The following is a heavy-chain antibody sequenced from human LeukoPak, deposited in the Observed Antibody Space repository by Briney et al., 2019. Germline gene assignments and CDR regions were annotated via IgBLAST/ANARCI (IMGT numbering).Heavy chain of an antibody. Sequence: GGSLRLSCAASGFTFSSYAMHWVRQAPGKGLEWVSSISSSSSYIYYADSVKGRFTISRDNSKNTLYLQMNSLRAEDTAVYYCAKAPTGAAGYWGQGTLVTVSS. CDR3: AKAPTGAAGY. D-gene: IGHD7-27*01. CDR2: ISSSSSYI. J-gene: IGHJ4*02. V-gene: IGHV3-21*01. CDR1: GFTFSSYA.